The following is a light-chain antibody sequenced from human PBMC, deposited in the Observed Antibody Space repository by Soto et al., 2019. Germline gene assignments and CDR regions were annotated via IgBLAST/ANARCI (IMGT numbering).Light chain of an antibody. CDR1: GSNIGGGYG. V-gene: IGLV1-40*01. CDR3: HSYYTGLGGLI. J-gene: IGLJ1*01. Sequence: QSVLTQPPSVSGAPGQWVTIACTGTGSNIGGGYGVHWYRHLPGEAPELLLSGPSNRPSGVPERLFGSKSGTSASLAIVGPQAEDEGDSYCHSYYTGLGGLIFGTGTKLTVL. CDR2: GPS.